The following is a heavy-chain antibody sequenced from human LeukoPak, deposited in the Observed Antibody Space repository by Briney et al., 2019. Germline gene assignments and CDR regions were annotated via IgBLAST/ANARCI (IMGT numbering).Heavy chain of an antibody. J-gene: IGHJ4*02. V-gene: IGHV3-48*01. D-gene: IGHD6-6*01. CDR1: GFTFSTYS. CDR2: ISSSSSSK. Sequence: GGSLRLSCTASGFTFSTYSMNWVRQAPGKGLEWVSYISSSSSSKYYADSVKGRFTISRDNGKNSLYLQMNSLRAEDTAVYYCAREYSSSSGRSFDYWGQGTLVTVSS. CDR3: AREYSSSSGRSFDY.